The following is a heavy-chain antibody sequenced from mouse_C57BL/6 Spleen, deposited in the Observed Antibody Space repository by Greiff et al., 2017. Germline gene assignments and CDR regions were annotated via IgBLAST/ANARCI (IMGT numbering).Heavy chain of an antibody. CDR3: ARERGDYAWFAY. Sequence: EVQLQQSVAELVRPGASVKLSCTASGFNIKNTHMHWVKQRPEQGLEWIGRIDPANGNTKYAPKFQGKATITADTASNTAYLQLSSLTSEDTAIYYCARERGDYAWFAYWGQGTLVTVSA. V-gene: IGHV14-3*01. CDR2: IDPANGNT. CDR1: GFNIKNTH. D-gene: IGHD2-13*01. J-gene: IGHJ3*01.